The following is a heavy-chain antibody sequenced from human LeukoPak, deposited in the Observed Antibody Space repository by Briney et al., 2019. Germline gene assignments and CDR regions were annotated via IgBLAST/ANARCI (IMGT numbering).Heavy chain of an antibody. J-gene: IGHJ4*02. CDR1: GFTFSSYW. CDR2: IKQDGSDI. D-gene: IGHD6-13*01. CDR3: ARDPGIGAAGTVGHFDY. Sequence: AGGSLRLSCAASGFTFSSYWMSWVRQVPGKGLQWVANIKQDGSDIYYLDSVKGRFTISRDNAKNSLYLQMNSLRAEDTAVYYCARDPGIGAAGTVGHFDYWGQGTLVTVPS. V-gene: IGHV3-7*01.